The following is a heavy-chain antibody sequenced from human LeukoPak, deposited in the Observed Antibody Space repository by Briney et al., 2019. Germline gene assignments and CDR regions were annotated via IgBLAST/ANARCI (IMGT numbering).Heavy chain of an antibody. D-gene: IGHD6-19*01. Sequence: GGSLRHSCAASGFTFSSYAMHWVRQAPGKGLEWVAVISYDGSNKYYADSVKGRFTISRDNSKNTLYLQMNSLRAEDTAVYYCARERSRSGWFYQAIDYWGQGTLVTVSS. CDR1: GFTFSSYA. CDR2: ISYDGSNK. V-gene: IGHV3-30-3*01. CDR3: ARERSRSGWFYQAIDY. J-gene: IGHJ4*02.